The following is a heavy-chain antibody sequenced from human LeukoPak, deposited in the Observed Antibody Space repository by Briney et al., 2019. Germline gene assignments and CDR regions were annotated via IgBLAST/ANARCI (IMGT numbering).Heavy chain of an antibody. V-gene: IGHV1-2*02. D-gene: IGHD5-24*01. CDR1: VYTFTGYY. Sequence: GASVKVSCKASVYTFTGYYMHWVRQAPGQGLEWMGWINPNSGGTNYAQKFQGRVTITADKSTGTAYMDLNSLRSEDTAVYYCAGGPEMATFDYWGQGTLVTVSS. CDR2: INPNSGGT. J-gene: IGHJ4*02. CDR3: AGGPEMATFDY.